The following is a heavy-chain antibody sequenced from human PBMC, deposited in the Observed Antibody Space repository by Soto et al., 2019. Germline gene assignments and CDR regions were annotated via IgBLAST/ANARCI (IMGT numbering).Heavy chain of an antibody. D-gene: IGHD6-13*01. CDR3: ARQGLEYSSSWYSYLHYYGMDV. V-gene: IGHV4-39*01. Sequence: SETLSLTCTVSGGSISSSSYYWGWIRQPPGKGLEWIGSIYYSGSTYYNPSLKSRVTISVDTSKNQFSLKLSSVTAADTAVYYCARQGLEYSSSWYSYLHYYGMDVWGQGTTVTVSS. J-gene: IGHJ6*02. CDR1: GGSISSSSYY. CDR2: IYYSGST.